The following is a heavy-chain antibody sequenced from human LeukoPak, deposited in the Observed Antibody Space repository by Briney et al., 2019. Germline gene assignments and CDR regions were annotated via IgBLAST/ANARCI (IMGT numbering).Heavy chain of an antibody. CDR3: ARGHGGLRGMDV. CDR2: VHLDGST. V-gene: IGHV4-4*02. J-gene: IGHJ6*02. Sequence: SETLSLTCDVSGGSVTSTNWWTWFRQPPGKGLEWIGEVHLDGSTNYSPSLKSRVTISVDTSKNHFSLKVRSVTAADTAVYYCARGHGGLRGMDVWGQGTTVTVSS. D-gene: IGHD2-15*01. CDR1: GGSVTSTNW.